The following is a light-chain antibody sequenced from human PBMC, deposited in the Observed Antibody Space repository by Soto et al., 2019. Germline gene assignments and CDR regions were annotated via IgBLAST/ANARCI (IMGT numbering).Light chain of an antibody. V-gene: IGLV2-18*02. Sequence: QFALTQPPSVSGSPGQSVTISCTGTSSDVGSYNRVSWYQQPPGTAPKLMIYEVSNRPSGVPDRFSGSKSGNTASLTISGLQAEDEADYYCSSYTSTSTYVIGTGTKVTVL. J-gene: IGLJ1*01. CDR3: SSYTSTSTYV. CDR2: EVS. CDR1: SSDVGSYNR.